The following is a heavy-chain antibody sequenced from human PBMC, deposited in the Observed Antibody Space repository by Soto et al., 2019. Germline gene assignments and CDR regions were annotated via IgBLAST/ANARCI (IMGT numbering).Heavy chain of an antibody. D-gene: IGHD6-13*01. CDR2: IKQDGSEK. V-gene: IGHV3-7*01. CDR3: ARIASAGRGWDV. Sequence: EVQLVESGGGLVQPGGSLRLSCAASGFTFNSFWMSWLRQAPVKGLEWVGNIKQDGSEKNYVDSVKGRFTISRDNAKNSLYLQMNSLRAEDTAVYYCARIASAGRGWDVWGQGTTVVVSS. CDR1: GFTFNSFW. J-gene: IGHJ6*02.